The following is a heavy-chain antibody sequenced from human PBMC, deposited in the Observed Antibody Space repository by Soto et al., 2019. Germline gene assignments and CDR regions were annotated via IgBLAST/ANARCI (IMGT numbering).Heavy chain of an antibody. D-gene: IGHD5-18*01. V-gene: IGHV1-69*01. J-gene: IGHJ6*02. Sequence: QVQLVQSGAEEKKPGSSVKVSCKASGGTFSSYAISWVQQAPGQGLEWMGGIIPIFGTANYAQKFQGRVTITADESTSSAFLELSSLRSEDTVVYYCAREEIYSSGSRYCTDVWRQGTTLTVSS. CDR2: IIPIFGTA. CDR1: GGTFSSYA. CDR3: AREEIYSSGSRYCTDV.